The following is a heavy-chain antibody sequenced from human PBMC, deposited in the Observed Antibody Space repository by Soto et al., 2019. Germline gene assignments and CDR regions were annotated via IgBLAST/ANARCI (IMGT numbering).Heavy chain of an antibody. CDR3: ASVPIWCGSSSCYTEGFDS. Sequence: EVQLLDSGGGWVQPGGSLRLSCVASGFVFSDYAMSWVRQAPGKGLEWVSAISAGGSDTYYADSVKGRFTVSRVNSKNTLYLQMNTLRAEDTAIYYCASVPIWCGSSSCYTEGFDSWGQVTLVTVSS. V-gene: IGHV3-23*01. D-gene: IGHD2-2*01. CDR2: ISAGGSDT. CDR1: GFVFSDYA. J-gene: IGHJ4*02.